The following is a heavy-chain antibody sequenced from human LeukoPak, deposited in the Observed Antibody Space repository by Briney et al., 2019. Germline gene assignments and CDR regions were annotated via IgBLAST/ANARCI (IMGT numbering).Heavy chain of an antibody. CDR2: INAGNGNT. CDR1: GYTFTXYA. Sequence: KVSCXXSGYTFTXYAMHWVRQAPGQRLEWMGWINAGNGNTKYSQKFQGRVTITRDTSASTAYMELSSLRSEDTAVYYCATMGIAGDFDYWGQGTLVTVSS. J-gene: IGHJ4*02. CDR3: ATMGIAGDFDY. V-gene: IGHV1-3*01. D-gene: IGHD6-13*01.